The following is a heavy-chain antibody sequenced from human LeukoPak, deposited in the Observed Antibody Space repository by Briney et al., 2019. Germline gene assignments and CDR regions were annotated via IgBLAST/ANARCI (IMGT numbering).Heavy chain of an antibody. D-gene: IGHD2-15*01. Sequence: PSETLSLTCIVSGGSISSYYWSWIRQPAGKGLEWIGRIYTSGSTNYNPSLKSRVTMSVDTSKNQFSLKLSSVTAADTAVYYCARGLGYCSGGSCYFGAFDIWGQGTMVTVSS. CDR3: ARGLGYCSGGSCYFGAFDI. CDR1: GGSISSYY. V-gene: IGHV4-4*07. J-gene: IGHJ3*02. CDR2: IYTSGST.